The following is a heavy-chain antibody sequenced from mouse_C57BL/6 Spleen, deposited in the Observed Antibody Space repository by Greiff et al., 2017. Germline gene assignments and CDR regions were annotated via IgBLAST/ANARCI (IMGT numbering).Heavy chain of an antibody. V-gene: IGHV2-9*01. CDR2: IWGGGST. Sequence: VQGVESGPGLVAPSQSLSITCPVSGFSLTSYGVDWVRQPPGKGLEWLGVIWGGGSTNYNSALMSRLSISKDNSKSQVFLKMNSLQTYDTAMYYCAKRDGSSLFAYWGQGTLVTVSA. D-gene: IGHD1-1*01. CDR1: GFSLTSYG. J-gene: IGHJ3*01. CDR3: AKRDGSSLFAY.